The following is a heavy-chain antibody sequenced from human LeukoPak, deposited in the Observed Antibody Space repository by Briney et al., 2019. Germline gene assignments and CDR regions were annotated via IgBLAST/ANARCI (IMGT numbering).Heavy chain of an antibody. CDR2: ISYSGTT. J-gene: IGHJ5*02. CDR1: GGPISSQY. Sequence: SEPLSLPCTVSGGPISSQYWSWIRQPPGRGLEGIGYISYSGTTKYNPPLKSRVTISVDTSKSQFSLKLDSVTAADTSVYYCARLRFLVWLCPWFDPWGQGTLVTVSS. V-gene: IGHV4-59*08. D-gene: IGHD3-3*01. CDR3: ARLRFLVWLCPWFDP.